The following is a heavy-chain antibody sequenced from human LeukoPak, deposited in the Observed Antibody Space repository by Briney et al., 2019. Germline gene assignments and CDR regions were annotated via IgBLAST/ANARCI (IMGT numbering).Heavy chain of an antibody. V-gene: IGHV3-74*01. J-gene: IGHJ4*02. D-gene: IGHD3-16*01. CDR3: VRDLILTWTPGDDFDH. CDR1: GFTFSGYW. Sequence: GSLLLSCAASGFTFSGYWMHWVRPAPGKGLEWVSRINEGGSVISYAASVKGRFTISRENAKNTVYLQMDSLRAEDTAVYYCVRDLILTWTPGDDFDHWGQGTLVTVSS. CDR2: INEGGSVI.